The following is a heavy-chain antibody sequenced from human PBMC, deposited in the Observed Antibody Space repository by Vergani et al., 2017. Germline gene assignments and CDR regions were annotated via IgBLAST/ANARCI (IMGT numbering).Heavy chain of an antibody. CDR1: DSSIMTNPY. CDR2: IHHSGDT. D-gene: IGHD3-10*01. J-gene: IGHJ6*02. CDR3: ARHRGSGXFFPSSYFYGMDV. V-gene: IGHV4-38-2*01. Sequence: QVQLQESGPGLVKPSETLTLTCDVSDSSIMTNPYWGWFRQSPGKGLEWIGCIHHSGDTHYNSSLKSRVSISIVSSSKFSLSLTSVTAADTAIYYCARHRGSGXFFPSSYFYGMDVGGHGTTVTVSS.